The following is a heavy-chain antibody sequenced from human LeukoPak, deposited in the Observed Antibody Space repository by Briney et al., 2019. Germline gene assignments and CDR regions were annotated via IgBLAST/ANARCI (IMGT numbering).Heavy chain of an antibody. J-gene: IGHJ4*02. V-gene: IGHV3-23*01. CDR3: AKGTIADFDY. CDR2: ISGSGGST. Sequence: GGSLRLSCAVSGFTFSSYEMNWVRQAPGKGLEWVSLISGSGGSTYYADSVKGRFTISRDNSKNTLYLQMNSLRAEDTAVYYCAKGTIADFDYWGQGTLVTVSS. D-gene: IGHD6-13*01. CDR1: GFTFSSYE.